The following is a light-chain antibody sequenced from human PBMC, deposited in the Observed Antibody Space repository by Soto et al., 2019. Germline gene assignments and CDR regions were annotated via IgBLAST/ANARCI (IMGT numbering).Light chain of an antibody. CDR3: CSFAGSFSYV. CDR1: ISDVGRYDY. CDR2: DVT. Sequence: QSALTHPRSVSGSPGQSVTICCTGTISDVGRYDYVSWYQQHPGKAPKLIIYDVTERPAGVPDRFSGSKSGNTASLTISGLQAEDEADYSCCSFAGSFSYVFGGGTKVTVL. V-gene: IGLV2-11*01. J-gene: IGLJ1*01.